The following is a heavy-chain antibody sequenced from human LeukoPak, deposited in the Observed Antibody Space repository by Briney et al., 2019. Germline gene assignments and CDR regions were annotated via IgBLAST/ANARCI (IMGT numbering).Heavy chain of an antibody. CDR2: ISSSSSYI. CDR3: ARAWDYYDSSGHCY. J-gene: IGHJ4*02. CDR1: GFTFSSYS. D-gene: IGHD3-22*01. Sequence: GGSLRLSCAASGFTFSSYSMNWVRQAPGKGLEWVSSISSSSSYIYYADSVKGRFTISRDNAKNSLYLQMNSLRAEDTAVYYCARAWDYYDSSGHCYWGQGTLVTVSS. V-gene: IGHV3-21*01.